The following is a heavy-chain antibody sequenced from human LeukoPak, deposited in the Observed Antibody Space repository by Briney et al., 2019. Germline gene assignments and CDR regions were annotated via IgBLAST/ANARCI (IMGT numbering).Heavy chain of an antibody. J-gene: IGHJ4*02. Sequence: GGSLRLSCAASGFTFGNFAMSWVRQAPGKELEWVSTIDGSGASTYYADSVKGRFTVSRDNSKNTLFLQMSSLRDADTAVYYCAKDQPADGYNAIWGQGTLVTVSS. D-gene: IGHD5-24*01. CDR1: GFTFGNFA. CDR3: AKDQPADGYNAI. V-gene: IGHV3-23*01. CDR2: IDGSGAST.